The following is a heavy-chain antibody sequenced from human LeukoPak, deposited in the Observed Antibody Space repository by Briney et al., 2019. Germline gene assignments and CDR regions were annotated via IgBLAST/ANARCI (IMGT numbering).Heavy chain of an antibody. J-gene: IGHJ4*02. CDR3: AHIRVDDFWSGYEFDY. Sequence: SGPTLVNPTQTLTLTCTFSGFSLSTSGVGVGWIRQPPGKALEWLAVIYGNEDKRYRPSLNSRLIITKDTSENQVVLTMTNMHPVGTATYYCAHIRVDDFWSGYEFDYWGQGTLVTVSS. CDR1: GFSLSTSGVG. V-gene: IGHV2-5*01. CDR2: IYGNEDK. D-gene: IGHD3-3*01.